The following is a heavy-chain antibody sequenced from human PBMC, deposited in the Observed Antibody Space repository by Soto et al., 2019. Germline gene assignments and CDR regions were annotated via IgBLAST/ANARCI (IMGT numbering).Heavy chain of an antibody. D-gene: IGHD3-16*01. J-gene: IGHJ4*02. Sequence: QVQLVQSGGEVKKPGASVKVSCKTSGYTFTTYGISWVRQATGQGLERERWISAYNGKTHYAQKFQGKVTMTTDTSKSTAYMELTSLRSCDTAVYYCARDPYLGDHQYWGQGTLVNVSS. CDR1: GYTFTTYG. V-gene: IGHV1-18*01. CDR3: ARDPYLGDHQY. CDR2: ISAYNGKT.